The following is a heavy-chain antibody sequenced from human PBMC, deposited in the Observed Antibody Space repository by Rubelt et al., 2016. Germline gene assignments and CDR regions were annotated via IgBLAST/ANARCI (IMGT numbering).Heavy chain of an antibody. V-gene: IGHV4-34*01. CDR3: RGDGKVYSGHDFGEVDV. Sequence: QVQLQQWGAGLLKPSETLSLTCAVYGGSFSGYYWSWIRQPPGKGLEWIGEINHSGSTNYNPSLKSRVTISVDTSNNQFSPQLSPVTAADTAFYYCRGDGKVYSGHDFGEVDVWGQGTTVTVSS. CDR1: GGSFSGYY. J-gene: IGHJ6*02. D-gene: IGHD5-12*01. CDR2: INHSGST.